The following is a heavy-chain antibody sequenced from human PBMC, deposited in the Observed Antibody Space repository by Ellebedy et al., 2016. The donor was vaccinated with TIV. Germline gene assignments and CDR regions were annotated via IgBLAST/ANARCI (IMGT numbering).Heavy chain of an antibody. CDR2: ISAYNGNT. CDR1: GYTFTSYG. Sequence: ASVKVSCKASGYTFTSYGISWVRQAPGQGLEWMGWISAYNGNTNYAQKFQGRVTMTTDTSTSTAYMELRSLRSDDTAVYYCARSHSSGYYVTPGDLVLKTWGQGTLVTVSS. V-gene: IGHV1-18*04. D-gene: IGHD3-22*01. J-gene: IGHJ5*02. CDR3: ARSHSSGYYVTPGDLVLKT.